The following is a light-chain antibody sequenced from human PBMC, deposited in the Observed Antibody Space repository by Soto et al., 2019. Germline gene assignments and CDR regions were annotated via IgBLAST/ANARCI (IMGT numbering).Light chain of an antibody. V-gene: IGKV3-20*01. Sequence: EIVLTQSPGTLSLSPGERATLSCRASQSVSSGSLAWYQQKPGQAPRLLIYGVSSRATGIPGRFSGSGSGTDFQLTISRLEPEDFAVYYCQQYASSMVTFGGGTKVEIK. CDR3: QQYASSMVT. CDR2: GVS. J-gene: IGKJ4*01. CDR1: QSVSSGS.